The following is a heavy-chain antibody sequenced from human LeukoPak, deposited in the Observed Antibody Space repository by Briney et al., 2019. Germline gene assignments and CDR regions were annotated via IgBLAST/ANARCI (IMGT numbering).Heavy chain of an antibody. J-gene: IGHJ5*02. CDR3: ARDRYYASGSYNWFDP. V-gene: IGHV3-11*05. D-gene: IGHD3-10*01. CDR2: ISTSSSYT. Sequence: GGSLRLSCAASGFTFSDYSMSWIRQAPGKGLEWVSYISTSSSYTNYADSVKGRFTISRDNAKDSLYLQMNSLRAEDTAVYYCARDRYYASGSYNWFDPWGQGTLVTVSS. CDR1: GFTFSDYS.